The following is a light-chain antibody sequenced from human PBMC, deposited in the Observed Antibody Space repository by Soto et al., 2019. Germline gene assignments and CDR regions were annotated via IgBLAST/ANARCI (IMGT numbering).Light chain of an antibody. J-gene: IGLJ3*02. V-gene: IGLV1-47*02. CDR1: SSNIGSNY. CDR2: SNN. Sequence: QSVLTQPPSASGTPGQRVTISCSGSSSNIGSNYVYWYQQLPGTAPKLLIYSNNQRPSGVPDQFSGSKSGTSASLAISGLRSEDEADYYCAAWDDSLSGSWVFGGGTKVTVL. CDR3: AAWDDSLSGSWV.